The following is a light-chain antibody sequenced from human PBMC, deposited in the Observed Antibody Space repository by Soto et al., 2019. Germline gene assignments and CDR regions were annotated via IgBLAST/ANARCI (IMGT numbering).Light chain of an antibody. CDR1: SSDVGTYNY. CDR3: SSYAGSNTLV. CDR2: EVS. J-gene: IGLJ2*01. Sequence: QSALTQPRSVSGPPGQSVSISCSGTSSDVGTYNYVSWYQKHPDKAPKLMIYEVSKWPSGVPDRFSGSKSGNTASLTVSGLQADDEADYYCSSYAGSNTLVFGGGTKLTVL. V-gene: IGLV2-11*01.